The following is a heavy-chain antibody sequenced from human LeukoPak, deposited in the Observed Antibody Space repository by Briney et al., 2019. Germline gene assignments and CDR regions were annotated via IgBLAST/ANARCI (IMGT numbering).Heavy chain of an antibody. J-gene: IGHJ5*02. V-gene: IGHV1-18*01. CDR2: ISGNSGKT. CDR3: ARNAGSYFEFAP. CDR1: GYTFSTYG. D-gene: IGHD1-26*01. Sequence: ASVKVSCKTSGYTFSTYGLSWVRQAPGQGLEWVGWISGNSGKTHYAQKFQDRVTLTTDTSSTTAFMELRSLRSDDTAMYYCARNAGSYFEFAPWGQGTLVTVSS.